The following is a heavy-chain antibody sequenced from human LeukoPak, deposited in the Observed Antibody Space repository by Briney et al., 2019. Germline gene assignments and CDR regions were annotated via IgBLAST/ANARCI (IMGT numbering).Heavy chain of an antibody. CDR1: GFTFDDYA. V-gene: IGHV3-9*01. CDR2: ISWNSGSI. D-gene: IGHD3-10*01. Sequence: PGRSLRLSCAASGFTFDDYAMHWVRQAPGKGLEWVSGISWNSGSIGYADSVKGRFTISRDNAKNSLYLQMNSLRAEDTALYYCAGEYYYGSGTPFDYWGQGTLVTASS. J-gene: IGHJ4*02. CDR3: AGEYYYGSGTPFDY.